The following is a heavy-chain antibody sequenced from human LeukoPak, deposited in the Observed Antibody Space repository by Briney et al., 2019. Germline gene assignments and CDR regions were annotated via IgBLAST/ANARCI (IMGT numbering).Heavy chain of an antibody. CDR3: ARESRGYRYGYYYYYDMDV. CDR1: GYTFPAYY. V-gene: IGHV1-18*04. D-gene: IGHD5-18*01. Sequence: ASVKVSCKASGYTFPAYYMHWVRQAPGQGLEWMGWISGYNGNINYAQKFQGRVTMTTDTSTSTAYMELRSLRSDDTAVYYCARESRGYRYGYYYYYDMDVWGQGTTVTVSS. CDR2: ISGYNGNI. J-gene: IGHJ6*02.